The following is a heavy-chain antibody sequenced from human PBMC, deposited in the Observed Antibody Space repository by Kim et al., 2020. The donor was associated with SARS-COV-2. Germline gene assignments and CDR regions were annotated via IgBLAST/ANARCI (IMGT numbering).Heavy chain of an antibody. CDR2: ITCDSGSI. D-gene: IGHD1-26*01. CDR1: GFTFGYYA. Sequence: GGSLRLSCVASGFTFGYYAMHWVRQAPGRGLEWVSAITCDSGSIGYADSVKGRFTISRDNSKNSLYLQMNSLRAEDTALYYCAKEGRGPTTPGYYCHDG. V-gene: IGHV3-9*01. CDR3: AKEGRGPTTPGYYCHDG. J-gene: IGHJ6*01.